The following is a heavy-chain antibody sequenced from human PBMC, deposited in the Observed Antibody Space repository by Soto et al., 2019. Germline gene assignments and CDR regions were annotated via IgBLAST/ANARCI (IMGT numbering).Heavy chain of an antibody. V-gene: IGHV3-15*01. CDR3: TTDPHSTGTKY. CDR2: IKSRTDGGTT. J-gene: IGHJ4*02. Sequence: EVQLVEYGGGLVKPGGSLRLSCAASGFSFSDAWMTWVRQAPGAGLAWVGRIKSRTDGGTTDYAAPVKGRFTISRDASKTTLYLQMNSLKTEDTAVYYCTTDPHSTGTKYWGQGTLVTVSS. D-gene: IGHD1-1*01. CDR1: GFSFSDAW.